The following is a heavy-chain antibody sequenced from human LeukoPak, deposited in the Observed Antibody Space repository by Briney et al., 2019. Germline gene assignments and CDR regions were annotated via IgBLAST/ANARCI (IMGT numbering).Heavy chain of an antibody. V-gene: IGHV1-2*02. J-gene: IGHJ5*02. CDR3: ARGKVVVVVAPRFDP. D-gene: IGHD2-15*01. CDR2: INPNSGGT. Sequence: GASVKVSCKASGYTFTGYYMHWVRQAPGQGLEWMGWINPNSGGTNYAQKFQGRVTMTRDTSISTAYMELSRLRSDDTAVYYCARGKVVVVVAPRFDPWGQGTLVTVSS. CDR1: GYTFTGYY.